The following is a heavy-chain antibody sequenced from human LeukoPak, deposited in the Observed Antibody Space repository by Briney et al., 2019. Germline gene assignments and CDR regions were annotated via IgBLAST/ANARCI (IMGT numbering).Heavy chain of an antibody. CDR2: IYYSGST. D-gene: IGHD1-1*01. V-gene: IGHV4-39*01. J-gene: IGHJ4*02. CDR1: GGSISSSSYY. CDR3: ARLLLRYDFDY. Sequence: SETLSLTCTVSGGSISSSSYYWGWIRQPPGKGLEWIGSIYYSGSTYYNPSLKSRVTISVDTSKNQFSLKLSSVTAADTAVYFCARLLLRYDFDYWGQGTLVTVSS.